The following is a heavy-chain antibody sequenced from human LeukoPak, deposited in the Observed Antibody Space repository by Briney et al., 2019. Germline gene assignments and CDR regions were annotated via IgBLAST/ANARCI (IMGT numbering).Heavy chain of an antibody. J-gene: IGHJ4*02. V-gene: IGHV1-24*01. CDR2: FDPEDGET. D-gene: IGHD3-22*01. CDR3: ATLYYDSSGLWFDY. Sequence: ASVKVSCKVSGYTLTELSMQWVRQAPGKGLEWMGGFDPEDGETIYAQKFQGRVTMTEDISTDTAYMELSSLRSEDTAVYYCATLYYDSSGLWFDYWGQGTLVTVSS. CDR1: GYTLTELS.